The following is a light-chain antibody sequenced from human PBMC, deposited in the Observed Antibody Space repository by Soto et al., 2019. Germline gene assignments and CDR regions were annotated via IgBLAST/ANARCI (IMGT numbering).Light chain of an antibody. CDR1: SSDVGGYNY. CDR3: SSYTSSSTHNYV. CDR2: DVS. V-gene: IGLV2-14*01. J-gene: IGLJ1*01. Sequence: QSALTQPASVSGSPGQSITISCTGTSSDVGGYNYVSWYQQHPGKAPKLMIYDVSNRPSGVSNRFSGSKSGNTASLTISGLQAEDEAEYYCSSYTSSSTHNYVFGTGTRSPS.